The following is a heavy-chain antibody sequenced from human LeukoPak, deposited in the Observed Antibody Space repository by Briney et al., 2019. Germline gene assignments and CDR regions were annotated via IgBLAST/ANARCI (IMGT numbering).Heavy chain of an antibody. Sequence: PGGSLRLSCAASGFTFSSYAMHWVRQAPGKGLEWVAVISYDGSNKYYADSVKGRFTISRDNSKNTLYLQMNSLRAEDTAVYYCARGSPYLELSNWFDPWGQGTLVTVSS. D-gene: IGHD1-7*01. CDR3: ARGSPYLELSNWFDP. CDR1: GFTFSSYA. CDR2: ISYDGSNK. V-gene: IGHV3-30-3*01. J-gene: IGHJ5*02.